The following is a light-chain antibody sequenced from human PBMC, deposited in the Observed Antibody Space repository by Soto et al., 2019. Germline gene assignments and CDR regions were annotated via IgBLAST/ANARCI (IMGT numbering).Light chain of an antibody. CDR2: DAS. J-gene: IGKJ1*01. CDR1: QSISSW. Sequence: DNQITLSPSTLSAYVGDRVTITCRASQSISSWLAWYQQKPGKAPKLLIYDASSLESGVPSRFSGSGSGTEFTLTISCLQPDDFAPYYCQESNCYLWRFAEGTKLDIK. V-gene: IGKV1-5*01. CDR3: QESNCYLWR.